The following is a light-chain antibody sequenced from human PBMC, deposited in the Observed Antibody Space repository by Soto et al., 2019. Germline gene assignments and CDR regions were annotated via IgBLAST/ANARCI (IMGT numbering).Light chain of an antibody. V-gene: IGLV2-8*01. J-gene: IGLJ1*01. Sequence: QSALTQPPSASGYPGQSVTISCTGTSSDVGGYNYVSWYQQHPGKAPKLMIYEVSKRPSGVPDRFSGSKSGNTASLTVSGLQAEDEADYYCSSYAGSNNPPYVFGTGTKLTVL. CDR1: SSDVGGYNY. CDR2: EVS. CDR3: SSYAGSNNPPYV.